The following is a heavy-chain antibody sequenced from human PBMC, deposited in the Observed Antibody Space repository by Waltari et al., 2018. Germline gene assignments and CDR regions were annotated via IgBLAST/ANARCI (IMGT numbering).Heavy chain of an antibody. CDR3: ARHATAAGASSFT. Sequence: QVQLRESGPGLVRPSETLSLTCTVSGGSLSNNAYYWGGIRQPPDKGLEWIGSIYYSGNTYDNPSLKSRVTISVDTSKNQFSLKLTSVTAADTAVYYCARHATAAGASSFTWGQGTLVIVSS. V-gene: IGHV4-39*01. J-gene: IGHJ4*02. CDR2: IYYSGNT. D-gene: IGHD6-13*01. CDR1: GGSLSNNAYY.